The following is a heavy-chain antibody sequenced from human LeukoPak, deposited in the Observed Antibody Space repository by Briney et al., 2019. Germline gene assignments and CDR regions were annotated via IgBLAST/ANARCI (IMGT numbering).Heavy chain of an antibody. CDR2: IYHSGST. J-gene: IGHJ4*02. D-gene: IGHD1-26*01. Sequence: SETLSLTCAVSGGSISSGGYSWSWIRQPPGKGLEWIGYIYHSGSTYYNPSLKSRVTISGDRSKNQFSLKLSSVTAADTAVYYCARGCGSHIFDYWGQGTLVTVSS. V-gene: IGHV4-30-2*01. CDR1: GGSISSGGYS. CDR3: ARGCGSHIFDY.